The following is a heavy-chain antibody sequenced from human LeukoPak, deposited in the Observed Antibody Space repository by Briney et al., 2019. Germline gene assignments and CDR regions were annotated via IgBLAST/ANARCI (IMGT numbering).Heavy chain of an antibody. D-gene: IGHD3-22*01. J-gene: IGHJ4*02. V-gene: IGHV3-23*01. Sequence: GGSLRLSCAASGFTFSSYAMSWVRQAPGKGLEWVSAISGSGGSTYYADSVKGRFTISRDNSKNTLYLQMNSLRAEDTAVYYCAKDQGRGYYYDSSGYYFGFDYWGQGTLVTVSS. CDR3: AKDQGRGYYYDSSGYYFGFDY. CDR1: GFTFSSYA. CDR2: ISGSGGST.